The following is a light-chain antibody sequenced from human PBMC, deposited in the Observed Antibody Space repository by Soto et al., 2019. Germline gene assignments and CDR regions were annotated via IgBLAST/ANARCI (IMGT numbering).Light chain of an antibody. CDR2: DAS. CDR1: ERISHS. CDR3: QLSQKRSSWPPIA. J-gene: IGKJ5*01. Sequence: DIVLTQSPATLSLSPGNRVTLSCRAKERISHSLAWYQQKPGQAPRILIYDASFRATGIPERFSGSGSGTDFTLSISSLEPEDFAVYYCQLSQKRSSWPPIAFGQGTRLEIK. V-gene: IGKV3-11*01.